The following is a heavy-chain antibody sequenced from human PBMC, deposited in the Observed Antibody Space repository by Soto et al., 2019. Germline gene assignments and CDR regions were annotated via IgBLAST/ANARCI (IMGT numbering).Heavy chain of an antibody. V-gene: IGHV4-59*08. D-gene: IGHD2-2*03. J-gene: IGHJ3*02. CDR1: GGSISSYY. CDR2: IYYSGST. CDR3: ARHPVDIVAMKMAFDI. Sequence: SETLSLTCTVSGGSISSYYWSWIRQPPGKGLEWIGYIYYSGSTNYNPSLKSRVTISVDTSKNQFSLKLSSVTAADTAVYYCARHPVDIVAMKMAFDIWGQGTMVTVSS.